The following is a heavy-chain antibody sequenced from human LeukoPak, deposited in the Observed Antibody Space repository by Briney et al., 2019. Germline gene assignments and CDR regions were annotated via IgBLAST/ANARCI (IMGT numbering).Heavy chain of an antibody. D-gene: IGHD6-6*01. Sequence: YTXXXXXMHWVRQAPGQGLEWMGWINPNSGGTNYAQKFQGRVTMTRDTSISTAYMELSRLRSDDTAVYYCARGGGRSEYSSSFFGVSDYWGQGTLVTVSS. J-gene: IGHJ4*02. V-gene: IGHV1-2*02. CDR1: YTXXXXX. CDR3: ARGGGRSEYSSSFFGVSDY. CDR2: INPNSGGT.